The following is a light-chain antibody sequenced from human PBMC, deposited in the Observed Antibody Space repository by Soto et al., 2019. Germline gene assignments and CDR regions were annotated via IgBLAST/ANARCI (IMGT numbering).Light chain of an antibody. CDR2: GAS. Sequence: VVTQSPLTVSLSPRQRAARPSGASQSVSSSYLAWYQQKPGQAPRLLIYGASSRATGIPDRFSGSGSGTDFTLTISRLEPEDFAVYYCQQYGSSRPFGQGTKVDIK. V-gene: IGKV3-20*01. CDR1: QSVSSSY. CDR3: QQYGSSRP. J-gene: IGKJ1*01.